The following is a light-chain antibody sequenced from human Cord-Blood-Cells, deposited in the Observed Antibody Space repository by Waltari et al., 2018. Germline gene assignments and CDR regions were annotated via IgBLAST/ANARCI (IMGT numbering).Light chain of an antibody. Sequence: DIQMTQSPSSLSASVGGRVTITCQASQDISNYVNWYQQKPGKAPKLLIYAASNLKTGVPSRFSGSGSGTDFTFTISSLQPEDIATYYCQQYDNLPLPFGGGTKVEIK. CDR2: AAS. CDR1: QDISNY. J-gene: IGKJ4*01. CDR3: QQYDNLPLP. V-gene: IGKV1-33*01.